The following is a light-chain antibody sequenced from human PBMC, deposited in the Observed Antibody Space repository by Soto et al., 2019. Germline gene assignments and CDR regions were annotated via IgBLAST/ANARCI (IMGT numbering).Light chain of an antibody. Sequence: IVLTQSPDTLSLSPGERATLSCRASQSVSGSYLAWYQQKPGQAPRLLIYGASSRPTGIPDRFSGSGSGTDFTLTISRLEHEDCAVYYCQQYAGSPQTFGQGTKVQLK. V-gene: IGKV3-20*01. CDR1: QSVSGSY. CDR3: QQYAGSPQT. CDR2: GAS. J-gene: IGKJ1*01.